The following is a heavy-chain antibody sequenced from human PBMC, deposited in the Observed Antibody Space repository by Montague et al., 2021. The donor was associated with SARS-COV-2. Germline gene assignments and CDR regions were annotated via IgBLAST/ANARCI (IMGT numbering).Heavy chain of an antibody. D-gene: IGHD6-13*01. Sequence: SETLSLTCTVSGGSINCYYWHWLRQSAAKGLEWIGRIYSSGNANYSPSLKSRVTMSVDTSQNQFSLKLNSLTAADTAVYYCARGDHPQSGSWYFFDTWGQGALVTVSS. CDR2: IYSSGNA. CDR3: ARGDHPQSGSWYFFDT. V-gene: IGHV4-4*07. J-gene: IGHJ4*02. CDR1: GGSINCYY.